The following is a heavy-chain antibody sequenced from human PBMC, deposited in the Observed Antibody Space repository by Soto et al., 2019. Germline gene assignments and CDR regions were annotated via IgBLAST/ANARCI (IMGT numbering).Heavy chain of an antibody. J-gene: IGHJ4*02. V-gene: IGHV4-59*08. D-gene: IGHD3-9*01. CDR2: IYYSGST. CDR3: ARLGNHYDILTGYYTSSHENDY. Sequence: SETLSLTCTVSGGSISSYYWSWIRQPPGKGLEWIGYIYYSGSTNYNPSLKSRVTISVDTSKNQFSLKLSSVTAADTAVYYCARLGNHYDILTGYYTSSHENDYWGQGTLVTVSS. CDR1: GGSISSYY.